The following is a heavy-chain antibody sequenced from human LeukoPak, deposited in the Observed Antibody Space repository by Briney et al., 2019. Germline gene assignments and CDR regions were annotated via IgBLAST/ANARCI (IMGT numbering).Heavy chain of an antibody. V-gene: IGHV3-30*02. Sequence: GGSLRLSCAASGFTFSSYGMHWVRQAPGKGLEWVTSIRYDGSLEFYADSVEGRFTISRDNSNNTLYLQMNSLRTEDTAVYYCAQGGLRLDYWGQGTLVTVSS. J-gene: IGHJ4*02. CDR3: AQGGLRLDY. CDR2: IRYDGSLE. CDR1: GFTFSSYG.